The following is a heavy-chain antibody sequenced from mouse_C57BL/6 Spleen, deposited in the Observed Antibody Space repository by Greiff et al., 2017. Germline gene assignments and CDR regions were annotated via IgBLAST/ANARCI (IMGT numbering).Heavy chain of an antibody. CDR2: IYPRSGNT. CDR1: GYTFTSYG. CDR3: ARWEDDYDSYYAMDY. Sequence: VKLMESGAELARPGASVKLSCKASGYTFTSYGISWVKQRTGQGLEWIGAIYPRSGNTYYNEKFKGTATLTADKSSSTAYMELRSLTSEDSAVYFCARWEDDYDSYYAMDYWGQGTSVTVSS. V-gene: IGHV1-81*01. J-gene: IGHJ4*01. D-gene: IGHD2-4*01.